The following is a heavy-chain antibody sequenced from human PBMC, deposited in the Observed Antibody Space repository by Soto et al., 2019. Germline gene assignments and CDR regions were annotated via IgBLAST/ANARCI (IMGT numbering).Heavy chain of an antibody. CDR1: GGSFSNYA. CDR3: ARGWSYDILTGYSY. V-gene: IGHV1-69*13. D-gene: IGHD3-9*01. J-gene: IGHJ4*02. CDR2: ITPIFGTA. Sequence: SVKVSCKASGGSFSNYAISWVRQAPGQGLEWMGGITPIFGTANYAQRFQGRVTITADESTSTAYMELSSLRSEDTAVYYCARGWSYDILTGYSYWGQGTLVTVSS.